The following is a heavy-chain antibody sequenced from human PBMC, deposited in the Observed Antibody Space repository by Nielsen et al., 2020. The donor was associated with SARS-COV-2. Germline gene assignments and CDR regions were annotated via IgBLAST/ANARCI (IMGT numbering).Heavy chain of an antibody. CDR1: GFTFSSYA. CDR3: VKGIQLWLRSGFDY. CDR2: ISSNGGST. J-gene: IGHJ4*02. Sequence: GGSLRLSCAASGFTFSSYAMHWVRQAPGKELEYVSAISSNGGSTYYADSVKGRFTISRDNSKNTLYLQMSSLRAEDTAVYYCVKGIQLWLRSGFDYWGQGTLVTVSS. V-gene: IGHV3-64D*06. D-gene: IGHD5-18*01.